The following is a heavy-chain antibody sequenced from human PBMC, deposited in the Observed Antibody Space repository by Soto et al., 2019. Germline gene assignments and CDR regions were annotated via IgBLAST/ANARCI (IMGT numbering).Heavy chain of an antibody. Sequence: QVHLVQSGAEVKKPGASVKVSCKASGYTFTSYGIRWVRQAPGQGLEWMGWISAHNGNTDYAQKLQGRVTVTRDTGRSTAYMELRSLIADEAGVYYCARGRYGDSWGQGALVTVSS. J-gene: IGHJ4*02. CDR1: GYTFTSYG. CDR2: ISAHNGNT. D-gene: IGHD1-1*01. CDR3: ARGRYGDS. V-gene: IGHV1-18*01.